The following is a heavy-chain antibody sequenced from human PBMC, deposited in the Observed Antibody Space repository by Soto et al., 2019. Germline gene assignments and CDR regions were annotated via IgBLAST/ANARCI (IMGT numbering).Heavy chain of an antibody. CDR3: ARDLDIQAATTDTHAYYYYGMDV. D-gene: IGHD4-17*01. J-gene: IGHJ6*02. Sequence: ASVKVSCKGSAGTVSSYAISWVRQAPGQGLEWMGGIIPIFGTANYAQKFQGRVTITADESTSTAYMELSSLRSEDTAVYYCARDLDIQAATTDTHAYYYYGMDVWGQGTTVTVS. V-gene: IGHV1-69*13. CDR1: AGTVSSYA. CDR2: IIPIFGTA.